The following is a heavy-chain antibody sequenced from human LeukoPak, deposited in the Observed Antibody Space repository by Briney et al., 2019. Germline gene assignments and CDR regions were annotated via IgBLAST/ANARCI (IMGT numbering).Heavy chain of an antibody. J-gene: IGHJ4*02. CDR3: ARAREGVDYSNYRGLLDY. D-gene: IGHD4-11*01. CDR2: INLSGGST. Sequence: AASVKVSCKASGYTFTSYYMHWVRQAPGQGLEWMGIINLSGGSTSYAQKFQGRVTMTRDTSTSTVYMELSSLRSEDTAVYYCARAREGVDYSNYRGLLDYWGQGTLVTVSS. CDR1: GYTFTSYY. V-gene: IGHV1-46*01.